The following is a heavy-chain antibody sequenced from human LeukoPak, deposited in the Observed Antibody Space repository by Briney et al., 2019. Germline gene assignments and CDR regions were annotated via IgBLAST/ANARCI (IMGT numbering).Heavy chain of an antibody. D-gene: IGHD6-19*01. CDR2: ISSGSTSTI. Sequence: SGGSLRLSCAVSGFTFGSYSMSWVRQAPGKGLEWVSYISSGSTSTIYYADSVRGRFTISRDNAKNSLYLQMNSLRAEDTAVYYCASLYSSGWYVEGGMYWGQGTLVTVSS. V-gene: IGHV3-48*04. CDR3: ASLYSSGWYVEGGMY. J-gene: IGHJ4*02. CDR1: GFTFGSYS.